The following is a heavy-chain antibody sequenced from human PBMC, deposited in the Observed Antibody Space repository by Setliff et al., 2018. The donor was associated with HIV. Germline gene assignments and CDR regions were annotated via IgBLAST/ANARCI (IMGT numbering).Heavy chain of an antibody. CDR2: IIPIFGTT. D-gene: IGHD3-22*01. Sequence: SVKVSCKASGGTLGIYTINWVRQAPGQGLEWMGGIIPIFGTTHYAQKFQGRVTVTADESTSTAYMQLSSLRSDDTAVYYCARGRNYDSSGYGDYYYYMDVWGKGTTVTVSS. J-gene: IGHJ6*03. V-gene: IGHV1-69*13. CDR1: GGTLGIYT. CDR3: ARGRNYDSSGYGDYYYYMDV.